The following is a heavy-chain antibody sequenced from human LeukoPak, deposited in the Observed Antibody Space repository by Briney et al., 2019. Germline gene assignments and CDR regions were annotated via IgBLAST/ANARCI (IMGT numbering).Heavy chain of an antibody. V-gene: IGHV4-34*01. Sequence: SETLSLTCAVYGGSFSGYYWSWIRQPPGKGLEWIGEINHSGSTNYNPSLKSRVTISVDTSKNQFSLKLSSVTAADTAVYYCARLLWGSGWYHYFDYWGQGTLVTVSS. CDR2: INHSGST. CDR1: GGSFSGYY. J-gene: IGHJ4*02. CDR3: ARLLWGSGWYHYFDY. D-gene: IGHD6-19*01.